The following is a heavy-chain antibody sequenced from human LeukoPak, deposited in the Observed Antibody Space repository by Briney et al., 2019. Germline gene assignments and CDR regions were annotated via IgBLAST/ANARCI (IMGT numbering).Heavy chain of an antibody. V-gene: IGHV3-11*01. D-gene: IGHD2-8*01. Sequence: KTGGSLRLSCAASGFTFSDYYMSWIRQAPGKGLEWVSYISKSGSTIYYADSVKGRFTISRDNAKNSLYLQMNSLRTEDTAVYYCAGEGYQYCTTTDCALYGMDVWGQGTTVTVSS. CDR2: ISKSGSTI. CDR3: AGEGYQYCTTTDCALYGMDV. CDR1: GFTFSDYY. J-gene: IGHJ6*02.